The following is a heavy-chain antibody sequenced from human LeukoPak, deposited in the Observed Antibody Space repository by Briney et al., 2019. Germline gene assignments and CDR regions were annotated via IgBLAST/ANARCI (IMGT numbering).Heavy chain of an antibody. CDR1: GGTFSSYA. CDR2: IIPIFGTA. D-gene: IGHD6-13*01. Sequence: GASVKVSCKASGGTFSSYAISWVRQAPGQGLEWMGGIIPIFGTANYAQKFQGRVTITADKSTSTAYMELSSLRSEDTAVYYCARVYHPYEDSSSWYVWFDPWGQGTLVTVSS. CDR3: ARVYHPYEDSSSWYVWFDP. V-gene: IGHV1-69*06. J-gene: IGHJ5*02.